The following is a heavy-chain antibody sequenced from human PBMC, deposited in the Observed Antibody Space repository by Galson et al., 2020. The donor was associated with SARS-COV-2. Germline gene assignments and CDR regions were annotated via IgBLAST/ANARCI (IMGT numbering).Heavy chain of an antibody. CDR2: ISAYNGNT. CDR3: ARDYRMATDTFFCDY. Sequence: ASVKVSCKASGYTFTSYGTSWVRQAPGQGLEWMGWISAYNGNTNYAQKLQGRVTMTTATSTNTAYMELRSLRSDDTAVYYCARDYRMATDTFFCDYWGQGTLVTVAS. J-gene: IGHJ4*02. D-gene: IGHD5-12*01. CDR1: GYTFTSYG. V-gene: IGHV1-18*01.